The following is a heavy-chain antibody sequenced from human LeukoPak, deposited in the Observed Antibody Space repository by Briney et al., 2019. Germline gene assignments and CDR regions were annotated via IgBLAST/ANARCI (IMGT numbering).Heavy chain of an antibody. CDR3: ARAGTYYYYHMDV. CDR1: GYSFTSYW. V-gene: IGHV5-51*01. Sequence: GESLKISCKGSGYSFTSYWIGWVRQMPGKGLEWMGIIHPGDSDTRYSPSFQGQATISAGKSISTAYLQWSSLKASDTAIYYCARAGTYYYYHMDVWGKGTTVTVFS. J-gene: IGHJ6*03. CDR2: IHPGDSDT. D-gene: IGHD6-19*01.